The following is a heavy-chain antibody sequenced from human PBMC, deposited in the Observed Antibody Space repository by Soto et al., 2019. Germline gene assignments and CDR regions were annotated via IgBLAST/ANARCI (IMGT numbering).Heavy chain of an antibody. CDR1: GGSISGDYY. CDR2: IYYSGSS. CDR3: ARGGARWPVYFDS. V-gene: IGHV4-30-4*08. Sequence: KPSETLSLTCSVSGGSISGDYYWSWIRQSPEKGLEWIGYIYYSGSSYSNPALQSRLSMSLDTSKNQFSLKLRSVTAADTAVYYCARGGARWPVYFDSWGQGALVTVSS. D-gene: IGHD2-15*01. J-gene: IGHJ4*02.